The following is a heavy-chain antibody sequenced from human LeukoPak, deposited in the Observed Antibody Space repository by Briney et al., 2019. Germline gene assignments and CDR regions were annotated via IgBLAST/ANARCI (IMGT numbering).Heavy chain of an antibody. CDR1: RFTVSSYA. J-gene: IGHJ4*02. CDR2: ISYDGSDK. V-gene: IGHV3-30-3*01. CDR3: ARVRRYSYGYYFDY. D-gene: IGHD5-18*01. Sequence: TGGSLRLSCAASRFTVSSYAMHWVRQAPGKGLEWVAVISYDGSDKYYADSVKGRFTISRDNSKNTLYLQMNSLRAGDTAVYYCARVRRYSYGYYFDYWGQGTLVTVSS.